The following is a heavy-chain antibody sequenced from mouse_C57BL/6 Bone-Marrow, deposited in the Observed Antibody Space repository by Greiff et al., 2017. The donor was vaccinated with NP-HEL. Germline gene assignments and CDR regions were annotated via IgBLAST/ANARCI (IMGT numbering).Heavy chain of an antibody. D-gene: IGHD2-3*01. J-gene: IGHJ3*01. CDR1: GYTFTSYW. CDR2: IHPSDSDT. V-gene: IGHV1-74*01. Sequence: QVQLQQPGAELVKPGASVKVSCKASGYTFTSYWMHWVKQRPGQGLEWIGRIHPSDSDTNYNQKFKGKATLTVEKSSSTAYIQLSILTSEDSAVYYCAIDGYYERFAYWGQGTLVTVSA. CDR3: AIDGYYERFAY.